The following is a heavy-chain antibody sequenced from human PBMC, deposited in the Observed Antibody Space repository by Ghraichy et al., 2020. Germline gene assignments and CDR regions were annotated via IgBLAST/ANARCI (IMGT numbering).Heavy chain of an antibody. CDR2: IYYSGST. CDR1: GGSISSYY. CDR3: ARLGSHGIHPDY. V-gene: IGHV4-59*08. J-gene: IGHJ4*02. Sequence: SETLSLTCTVSGGSISSYYWSWIRQPPGKGLEWIGHIYYSGSTNYNPSLKSRVTISVDTSKNQFSLKLSSVTAADTALYYCARLGSHGIHPDYWGQGTLVTVSS. D-gene: IGHD5-18*01.